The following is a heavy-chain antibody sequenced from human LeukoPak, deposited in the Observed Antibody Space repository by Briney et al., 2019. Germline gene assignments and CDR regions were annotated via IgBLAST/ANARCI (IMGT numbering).Heavy chain of an antibody. Sequence: SETLSLTCTVSGGSISSYCWSWIRQSPGTGLQWIGHVCHTGISNSNHSSKGRVTISVDMSKNQFSLRLSSVTAADTAVYYCARDRDGYNYIDSWGQGTLVTVSS. V-gene: IGHV4-59*01. CDR3: ARDRDGYNYIDS. D-gene: IGHD5-24*01. CDR1: GGSISSYC. CDR2: VCHTGIS. J-gene: IGHJ4*02.